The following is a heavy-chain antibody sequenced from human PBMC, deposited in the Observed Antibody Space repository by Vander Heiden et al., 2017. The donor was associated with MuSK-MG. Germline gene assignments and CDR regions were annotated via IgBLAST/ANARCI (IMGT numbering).Heavy chain of an antibody. CDR3: ARGRTTDPGSSRSHLFDY. D-gene: IGHD6-13*01. CDR1: GGSISSGDYY. J-gene: IGHJ4*02. Sequence: QVQLQESGPGLVKPSQTLSLTCTVSGGSISSGDYYWSWIRQPPGKGLEWIGYIYYSGSTYYNTSLKRRVTISVDTSKNQFSRKLSSVTAADTAVYYCARGRTTDPGSSRSHLFDYWGQGTLVTVSS. V-gene: IGHV4-30-4*08. CDR2: IYYSGST.